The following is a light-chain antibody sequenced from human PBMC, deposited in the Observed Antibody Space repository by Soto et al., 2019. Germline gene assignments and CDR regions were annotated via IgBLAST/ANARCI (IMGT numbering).Light chain of an antibody. Sequence: QSVLTQPASVSGSPGQSITISCTGTSSDVGGYNYVSWYQQHPGKAPNLMIYDVSKRPSVVAHRFSGSKSGNTASLTISGLQAEDEADYYCSSYTSISAPVFGGGTKLTVL. CDR3: SSYTSISAPV. J-gene: IGLJ2*01. CDR1: SSDVGGYNY. V-gene: IGLV2-14*01. CDR2: DVS.